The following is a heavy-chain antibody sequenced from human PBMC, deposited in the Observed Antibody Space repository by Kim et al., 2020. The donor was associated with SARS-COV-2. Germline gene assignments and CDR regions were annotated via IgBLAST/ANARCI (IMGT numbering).Heavy chain of an antibody. D-gene: IGHD3-10*01. Sequence: YSADSVNGRFTISRDNAKNSLYLKMNSLGDEDTAVYYCAGVLWFGELSVDPWGQGTLVTVSS. V-gene: IGHV3-48*02. CDR3: AGVLWFGELSVDP. J-gene: IGHJ5*02.